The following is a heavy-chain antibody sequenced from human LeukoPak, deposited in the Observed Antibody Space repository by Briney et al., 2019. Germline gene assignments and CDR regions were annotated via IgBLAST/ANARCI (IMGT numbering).Heavy chain of an antibody. CDR1: GGSFSGYY. CDR2: INHSGST. Sequence: SETLSLTCAVYGGSFSGYYWSWLRQPPGKGLEWIGEINHSGSTNYNPSLKSRVTISVDTSKNQFSLKLSSVTAADTAVYYCARGGGDIVVVPAAGVNNWFDPWGQGTLVTVSS. D-gene: IGHD2-2*01. J-gene: IGHJ5*02. V-gene: IGHV4-34*01. CDR3: ARGGGDIVVVPAAGVNNWFDP.